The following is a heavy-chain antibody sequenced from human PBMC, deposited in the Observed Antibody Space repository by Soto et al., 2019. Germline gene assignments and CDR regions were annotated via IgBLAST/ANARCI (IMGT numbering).Heavy chain of an antibody. CDR2: ITPVFESP. D-gene: IGHD5-18*01. CDR1: GGTCSSDA. CDR3: ARAIHGYNYRVDF. Sequence: VQLLQSGAEVKQPGSSVKVACKISGGTCSSDAISWVRQAPGQGLEWMGGITPVFESPNYAQKFQGRVTITADESTGTAFMELSSLRSEDTAVYYCARAIHGYNYRVDFWGQGTTVTVSS. V-gene: IGHV1-69*01. J-gene: IGHJ6*02.